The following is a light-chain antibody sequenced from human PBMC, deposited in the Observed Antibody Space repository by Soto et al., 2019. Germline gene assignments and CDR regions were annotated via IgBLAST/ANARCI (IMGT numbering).Light chain of an antibody. CDR1: QSVFYSSNTKTY. CDR3: QQYYSTLFT. V-gene: IGKV4-1*01. J-gene: IGKJ3*01. CDR2: LAS. Sequence: DIVMPQSPASLAVSLGERATINCKSSQSVFYSSNTKTYLAWYQQQPGQPPTLLIYLASTRESGVPARCSGRGARTDITRPSSRLQAEDAAVYQCQQYYSTLFTGGPGTKEDI.